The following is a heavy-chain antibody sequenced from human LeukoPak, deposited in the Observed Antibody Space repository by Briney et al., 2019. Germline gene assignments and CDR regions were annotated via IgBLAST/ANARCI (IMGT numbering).Heavy chain of an antibody. CDR3: ARDRGVTASCFDY. Sequence: PGGSLRLSCAASGFTFSSYWMSWVRQAPGKGLEWVANIKQDGSEKYYVDSVKGRFTISRDNAKNSLYLQMNSLRAEDTAVYYCARDRGVTASCFDYWVQGTLVTVSS. V-gene: IGHV3-7*03. CDR2: IKQDGSEK. J-gene: IGHJ4*02. CDR1: GFTFSSYW. D-gene: IGHD2-21*02.